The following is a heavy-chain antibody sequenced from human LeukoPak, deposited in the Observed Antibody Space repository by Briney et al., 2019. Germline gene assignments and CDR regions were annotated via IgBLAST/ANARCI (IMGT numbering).Heavy chain of an antibody. CDR2: MGYEGIHK. CDR3: ARDLHGGYSSDY. Sequence: PGGSLRLSCAASGFTFSDYYMSWIRQAPGKGLEWVAFMGYEGIHKYYADSVKGRFTISKDNSKATLYLQMNSLRPEDTAVYYCARDLHGGYSSDYWGQGTLVTVSS. J-gene: IGHJ4*02. D-gene: IGHD4-23*01. V-gene: IGHV3-30*02. CDR1: GFTFSDYY.